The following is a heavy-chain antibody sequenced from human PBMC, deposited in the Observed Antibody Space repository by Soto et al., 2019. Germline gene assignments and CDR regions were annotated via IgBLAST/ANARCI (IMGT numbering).Heavy chain of an antibody. CDR1: GFTFDDYA. Sequence: EVQLVESGGGLVQPGRSLRLSCAASGFTFDDYAMHWVRQAPGKGLEWVSGISWNSGSIGYADSVKGRFTNSRDNAKNSLYLQMNSLRAEDTALYYCAKGQEFDYWGQGTLVTVSS. J-gene: IGHJ4*02. V-gene: IGHV3-9*01. CDR3: AKGQEFDY. CDR2: ISWNSGSI.